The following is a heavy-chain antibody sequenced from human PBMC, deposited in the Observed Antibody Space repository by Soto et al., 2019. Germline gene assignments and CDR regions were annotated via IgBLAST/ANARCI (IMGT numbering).Heavy chain of an antibody. CDR1: GGTFSSYA. V-gene: IGHV1-69*13. D-gene: IGHD5-12*01. J-gene: IGHJ6*02. CDR2: IIPIFGTA. Sequence: SVKVSCKASGGTFSSYAISWVRQAPGQGLEWMGGIIPIFGTANYAQKFQGRVTITADESTSTAYMELSSLRSEDTAVYYCAMSRGYSGYDPYYYGMDVWGQGTTVTVSS. CDR3: AMSRGYSGYDPYYYGMDV.